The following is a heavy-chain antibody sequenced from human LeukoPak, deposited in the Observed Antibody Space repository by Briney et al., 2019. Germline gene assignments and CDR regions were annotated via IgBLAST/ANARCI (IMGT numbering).Heavy chain of an antibody. CDR1: GFTFSSYS. V-gene: IGHV3-21*04. CDR3: ARSSWSTVTHFDY. CDR2: ISSSSSYI. Sequence: GGSLRLSCAASGFTFSSYSMNWVRQAPGKGLEWVSSISSSSSYIYYADSVKGRFTISRDNAKNSLYLQMNSLRAEDTAVYYCARSSWSTVTHFDYWGQGTLVTVSS. J-gene: IGHJ4*02. D-gene: IGHD4-17*01.